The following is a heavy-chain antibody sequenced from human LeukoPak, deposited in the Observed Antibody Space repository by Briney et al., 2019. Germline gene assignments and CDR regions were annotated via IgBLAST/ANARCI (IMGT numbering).Heavy chain of an antibody. Sequence: AGGSLRLSCAASGFTFSSYAMHWVRQAPGKGLEWVAVISYDGSNKYYADSVKGRFTISRDNSKNTLYLQMNSLRAEDTAVYYCARDPPYYYDSSGYPGSDYWGQGTLVTVSS. J-gene: IGHJ4*02. CDR2: ISYDGSNK. CDR1: GFTFSSYA. CDR3: ARDPPYYYDSSGYPGSDY. D-gene: IGHD3-22*01. V-gene: IGHV3-30-3*01.